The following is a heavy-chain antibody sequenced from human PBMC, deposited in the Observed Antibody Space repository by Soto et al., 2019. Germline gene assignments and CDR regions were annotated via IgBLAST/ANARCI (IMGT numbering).Heavy chain of an antibody. J-gene: IGHJ4*02. D-gene: IGHD4-17*01. Sequence: SETLSLTCTVSGGSISSSSYYWGWIRQPPGKGLEWIGSIYYSGSTYYNPSLKSRVTISVDTSKNQFSLKLSSVAAADTAVYYCARGHDYGTYYFDYWGQGTLVTVSS. CDR3: ARGHDYGTYYFDY. CDR2: IYYSGST. V-gene: IGHV4-39*01. CDR1: GGSISSSSYY.